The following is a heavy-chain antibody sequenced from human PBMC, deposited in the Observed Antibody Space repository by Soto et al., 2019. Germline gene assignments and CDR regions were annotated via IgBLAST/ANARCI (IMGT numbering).Heavy chain of an antibody. D-gene: IGHD3-16*01. CDR2: ISGSGST. CDR1: GFTVRSYA. J-gene: IGHJ6*03. Sequence: EVQLLESGGGLVQPGGSLRLSCAASGFTVRSYAMSWVRQAPGKGLEWVSVISGSGSTYSADSVKGRFTISRDSSKNTVYLQMNSLRAEYTAVYYCAKALRFTFTTGYYMDVWGRGTTVTVSS. CDR3: AKALRFTFTTGYYMDV. V-gene: IGHV3-23*01.